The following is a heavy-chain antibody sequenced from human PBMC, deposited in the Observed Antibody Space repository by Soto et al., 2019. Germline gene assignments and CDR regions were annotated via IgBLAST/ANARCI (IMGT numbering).Heavy chain of an antibody. CDR3: AKGDCSGGSCYSKTSQYFQH. Sequence: GGSLRLSCAASGFTFSSYAMSWVRQAPGKGLEWVSAISGSGGSTYYADSVKGRFTISRDNSKNTLYLQMNSLRAEDTAVYYCAKGDCSGGSCYSKTSQYFQHWGQGTLVTVSS. D-gene: IGHD2-15*01. CDR1: GFTFSSYA. V-gene: IGHV3-23*01. J-gene: IGHJ1*01. CDR2: ISGSGGST.